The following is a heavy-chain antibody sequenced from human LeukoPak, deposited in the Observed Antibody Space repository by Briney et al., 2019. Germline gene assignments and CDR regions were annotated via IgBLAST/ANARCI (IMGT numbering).Heavy chain of an antibody. Sequence: ASVKVSCKASGYTFTSYDTNWVRQATGQGLEWMGWMNPNSGNTGYAQKFQGRVTITRNTSISTAYMELSSLRSEDTAVYYCARERSIAVAGTVLDDYYYYYMDVWGKGTTVTVSS. CDR2: MNPNSGNT. D-gene: IGHD6-19*01. CDR3: ARERSIAVAGTVLDDYYYYYMDV. CDR1: GYTFTSYD. J-gene: IGHJ6*03. V-gene: IGHV1-8*03.